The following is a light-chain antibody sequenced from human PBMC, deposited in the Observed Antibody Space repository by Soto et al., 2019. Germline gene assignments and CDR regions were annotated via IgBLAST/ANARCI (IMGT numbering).Light chain of an antibody. J-gene: IGKJ2*01. CDR3: QQYNSS. V-gene: IGKV1-5*03. Sequence: DIQMTQSPSTLSASVGDRVTITCRASQSISNWLAWYQQKPGKAPKLLIYKASSLESGVPSRFSGSGSGTEFTLTISSLQPDDFATYYCQQYNSSFGQGTRWISN. CDR1: QSISNW. CDR2: KAS.